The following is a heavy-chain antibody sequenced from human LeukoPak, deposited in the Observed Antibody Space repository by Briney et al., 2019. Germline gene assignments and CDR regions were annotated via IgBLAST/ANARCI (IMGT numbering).Heavy chain of an antibody. D-gene: IGHD3-22*01. Sequence: GGSLRLSCAASGFTFSSYAMSWVRQAPGKGLEWVSAISGSGGSTYYADSVKGRFTISRDNAKNSLYLQMNSLRAEDTAVYYCARDDSVVVKTPSFDYWGQGTLVTVSS. CDR1: GFTFSSYA. CDR3: ARDDSVVVKTPSFDY. J-gene: IGHJ4*02. V-gene: IGHV3-23*01. CDR2: ISGSGGST.